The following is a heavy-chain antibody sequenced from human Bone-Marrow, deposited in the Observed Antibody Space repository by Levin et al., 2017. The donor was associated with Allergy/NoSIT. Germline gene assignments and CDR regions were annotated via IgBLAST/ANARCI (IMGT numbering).Heavy chain of an antibody. CDR2: IYYSGTI. Sequence: PSETLSLTCTVSGGSISSFYWTWIRQPPGKGLEWIGYIYYSGTINYNPSLKSRVTISIDTSKNQFSLKLTSVTAADTAVYYCARGKLGGVFDYWGQGNLVTVSS. J-gene: IGHJ4*02. D-gene: IGHD1-26*01. V-gene: IGHV4-59*01. CDR1: GGSISSFY. CDR3: ARGKLGGVFDY.